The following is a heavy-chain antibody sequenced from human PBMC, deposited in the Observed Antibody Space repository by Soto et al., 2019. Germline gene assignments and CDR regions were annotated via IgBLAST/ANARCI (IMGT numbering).Heavy chain of an antibody. CDR3: ARDRDELVGIFPYYYGMDV. CDR1: GFTFSSYE. J-gene: IGHJ6*02. CDR2: ISSSGRTT. V-gene: IGHV3-48*03. Sequence: EVQLVESGGGLVQPGGSLRLSCAASGFTFSSYEMNWVRQAPGKGLEWVSYISSSGRTTYYADSVKGRFTISRDNAKNSQSLQMNSLRADDTAVYYCARDRDELVGIFPYYYGMDVWGQGTTVTVSS. D-gene: IGHD2-21*01.